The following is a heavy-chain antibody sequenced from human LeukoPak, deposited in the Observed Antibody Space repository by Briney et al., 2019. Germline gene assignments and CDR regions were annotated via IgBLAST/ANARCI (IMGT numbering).Heavy chain of an antibody. CDR2: IYYSGST. Sequence: PSETLSLTCTVSGGSISSYYWSWIRQPPGKGLEWIGYIYYSGSTNYNPSLKSRVTISVDTSKNQFSLKLSSVTAADTALYYCACGYYDILTGSPPFDYWGQGTLVTVSS. CDR3: ACGYYDILTGSPPFDY. V-gene: IGHV4-59*01. D-gene: IGHD3-9*01. J-gene: IGHJ4*02. CDR1: GGSISSYY.